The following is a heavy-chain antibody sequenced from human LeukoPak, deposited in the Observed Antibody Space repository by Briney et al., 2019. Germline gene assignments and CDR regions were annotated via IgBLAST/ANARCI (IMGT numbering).Heavy chain of an antibody. CDR3: AREDYDILTGYPAYLDY. D-gene: IGHD3-9*01. CDR1: GFTVSSNY. CDR2: IYSGGST. J-gene: IGHJ4*02. V-gene: IGHV3-66*02. Sequence: GGSLRLSCAASGFTVSSNYMSWVRQAPGKGLEWVSVIYSGGSTYYADSVKGRFTISRDNSKNTLYLQMNSLRAEDTAVYYCAREDYDILTGYPAYLDYWGQGTLVTVSS.